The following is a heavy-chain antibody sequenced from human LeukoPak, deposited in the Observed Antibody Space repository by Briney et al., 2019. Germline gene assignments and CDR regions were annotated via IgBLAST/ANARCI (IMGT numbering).Heavy chain of an antibody. CDR2: IDWDDDK. D-gene: IGHD6-6*01. CDR3: ARIVEYSSSFGFDY. Sequence: SGPALVKPTQTLTLTCTFSGFSLSTSGMCVSWIRQPPGKALEWLARIDWDDDKYYSTSLKTRLTISKDTSKNQVVLTMTNMDPVDTATYYCARIVEYSSSFGFDYWGQGTLVTASS. CDR1: GFSLSTSGMC. J-gene: IGHJ4*02. V-gene: IGHV2-70*11.